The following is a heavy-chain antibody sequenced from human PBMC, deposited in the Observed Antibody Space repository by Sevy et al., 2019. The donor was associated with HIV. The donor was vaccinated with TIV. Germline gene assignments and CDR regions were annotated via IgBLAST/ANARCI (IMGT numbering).Heavy chain of an antibody. V-gene: IGHV1-2*02. CDR1: GYIFTDYY. CDR2: INSDSGVT. Sequence: ASLKVSCKASGYIFTDYYIHWVRQAPGQGLEWMAWINSDSGVTNYAQRFQGEVTVTRDTPLNTAYLDLSRLKSNDTAIYFCARLTTKPTSDLYGMDVWGQGTTVTVSS. J-gene: IGHJ6*02. CDR3: ARLTTKPTSDLYGMDV. D-gene: IGHD4-17*01.